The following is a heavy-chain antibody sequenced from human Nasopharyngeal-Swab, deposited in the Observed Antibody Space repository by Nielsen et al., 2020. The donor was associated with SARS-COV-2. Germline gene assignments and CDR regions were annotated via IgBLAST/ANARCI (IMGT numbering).Heavy chain of an antibody. CDR1: GFTFSSYG. CDR3: AREFGEAYYDILTGYYMDYYYYMDV. J-gene: IGHJ6*03. Sequence: GESLKISCAASGFTFSSYGMHWVRQAPGKGLEWVAVIWTHGSNKYYADSGKGRFTISRDNSKNTLYLKMNSLRAEDTAVYYCAREFGEAYYDILTGYYMDYYYYMDVWGKGTTVTVSS. D-gene: IGHD3-9*01. V-gene: IGHV3-33*01. CDR2: IWTHGSNK.